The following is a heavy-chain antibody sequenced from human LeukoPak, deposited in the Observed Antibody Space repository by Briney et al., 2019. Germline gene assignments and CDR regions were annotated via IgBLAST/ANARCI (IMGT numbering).Heavy chain of an antibody. CDR2: TKSKTDGGTT. CDR1: GFTYSNAW. V-gene: IGHV3-15*01. Sequence: PGGSLRLSCAASGFTYSNAWMSWVRQAPGKGLEWVGRTKSKTDGGTTDYAAPAKGRFTISRDDSKNTLYLQMNSLKTEDTAVYYCTTSTREDFDYWGQGTLVTVSS. CDR3: TTSTREDFDY. J-gene: IGHJ4*02.